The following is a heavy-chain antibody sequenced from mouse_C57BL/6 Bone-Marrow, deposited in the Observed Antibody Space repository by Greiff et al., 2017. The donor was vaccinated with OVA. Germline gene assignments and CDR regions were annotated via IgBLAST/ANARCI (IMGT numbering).Heavy chain of an antibody. J-gene: IGHJ4*01. CDR1: GYTFTDYN. D-gene: IGHD2-4*01. CDR2: INPNNGGT. CDR3: ATDYDGAMDY. V-gene: IGHV1-22*01. Sequence: VQLQQSGPELVKPGASVKMSCKASGYTFTDYNMHWVKQSHGKSLEWIGYINPNNGGTSYNQKFKGKATLTVNKSSSTAYMELRSLTSEDAAVYYCATDYDGAMDYWGQGTSVTVSS.